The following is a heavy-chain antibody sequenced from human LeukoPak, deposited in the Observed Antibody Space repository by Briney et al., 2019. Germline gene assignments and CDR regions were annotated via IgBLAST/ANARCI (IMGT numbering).Heavy chain of an antibody. D-gene: IGHD3-3*01. CDR3: ARSYDFWSGYYRTDGMDV. CDR2: IYYSGST. CDR1: GASIRSGGYY. Sequence: PSETLSLTCTVSGASIRSGGYYWSWIRQHPGKGLEWIGYIYYSGSTYYNPSLKSRVAISVDTSKNQFSLKLSSVTAADTAVYYCARSYDFWSGYYRTDGMDVWGQGTTVTVSS. V-gene: IGHV4-31*03. J-gene: IGHJ6*02.